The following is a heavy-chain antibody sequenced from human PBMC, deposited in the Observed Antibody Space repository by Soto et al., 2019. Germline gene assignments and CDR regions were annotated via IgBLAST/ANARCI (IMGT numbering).Heavy chain of an antibody. V-gene: IGHV1-8*01. J-gene: IGHJ5*02. D-gene: IGHD2-2*01. Sequence: QVQMVQSGAEVKKPGASVKVSCKASGYTFTSYDINWVRQATGQGLEWMGWMNPNSGNTGYAQKFQGRVTMTRNPSMSTAYMQRRSLGSEDTAVYYWARAGYCSSTSCYEGWFDPWGQGTLVTV. CDR2: MNPNSGNT. CDR1: GYTFTSYD. CDR3: ARAGYCSSTSCYEGWFDP.